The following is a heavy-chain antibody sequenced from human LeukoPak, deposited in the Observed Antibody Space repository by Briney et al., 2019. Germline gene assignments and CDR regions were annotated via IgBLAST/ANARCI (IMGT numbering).Heavy chain of an antibody. Sequence: PSQTLSLTCTVSGGSISSSSYYWGWIRQPPGKGLEWIGSIYYSGSTYYNPSLKSRVTISVDTSKNQFSLKLSSVTTADTAVYYCARERPSRVYDSSGPVDYWGQGTLVTVSS. V-gene: IGHV4-39*07. CDR1: GGSISSSSYY. J-gene: IGHJ4*02. D-gene: IGHD3-22*01. CDR3: ARERPSRVYDSSGPVDY. CDR2: IYYSGST.